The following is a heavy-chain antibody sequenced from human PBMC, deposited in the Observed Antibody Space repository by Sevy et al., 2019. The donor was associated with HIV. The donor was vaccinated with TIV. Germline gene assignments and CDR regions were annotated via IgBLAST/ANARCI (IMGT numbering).Heavy chain of an antibody. CDR2: AYYRSKWYN. D-gene: IGHD4-17*01. Sequence: SQTLSLTCAISGDSVSSDSGAWNWIRQSPSRGLEWLGRAYYRSKWYNDYAVSVKSRITINPDTSKNQFSLQLNSVTPADTAVYYCARNLHGDYVGYFDYWGQGTLVTVSS. J-gene: IGHJ4*02. CDR3: ARNLHGDYVGYFDY. CDR1: GDSVSSDSGA. V-gene: IGHV6-1*01.